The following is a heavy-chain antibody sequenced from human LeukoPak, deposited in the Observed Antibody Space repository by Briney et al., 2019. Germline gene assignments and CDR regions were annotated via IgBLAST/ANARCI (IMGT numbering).Heavy chain of an antibody. J-gene: IGHJ5*02. D-gene: IGHD6-13*01. CDR2: INPNSGGT. CDR1: GYTFTGDY. V-gene: IGHV1-2*02. Sequence: ASVKVSCKASGYTFTGDYMHWVRQAPGQGLEWMGWINPNSGGTNYAQNFQGRVTMTRDTSISTAYMELRSLSSDDTAVYYCARSFDSSSWFYWFDPWGQGTLVTVSS. CDR3: ARSFDSSSWFYWFDP.